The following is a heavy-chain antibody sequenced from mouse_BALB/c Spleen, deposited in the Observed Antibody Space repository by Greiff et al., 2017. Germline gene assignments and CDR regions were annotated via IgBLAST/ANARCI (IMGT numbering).Heavy chain of an antibody. J-gene: IGHJ4*01. V-gene: IGHV2-9*02. CDR3: ARASNYYGSTYAMDY. CDR1: GFSLTSYG. D-gene: IGHD1-1*01. CDR2: IWAGGST. Sequence: QVQLQQSGPGLVAPSQSLSITCTVSGFSLTSYGVHWVRQPPGKGLEWLGVIWAGGSTNYNSALMSRLSISKDNSKSQVFLKMNSLQTDDTAMYYCARASNYYGSTYAMDYWGQGTSVTVSS.